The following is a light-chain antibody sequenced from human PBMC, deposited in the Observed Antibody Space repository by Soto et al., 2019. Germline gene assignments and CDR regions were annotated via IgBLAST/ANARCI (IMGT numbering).Light chain of an antibody. V-gene: IGKV1-33*01. CDR2: GAS. Sequence: DIQMTQSPSSLSASVGDRVTITCQASQDIRKYLNWYQQKPGRAPKLLIYGASNLETGVPSRFSGSGYGTDFTFTISSLQPEDIAAYYCQHYDNLPPFTFGPGTKVAIK. CDR3: QHYDNLPPFT. J-gene: IGKJ3*01. CDR1: QDIRKY.